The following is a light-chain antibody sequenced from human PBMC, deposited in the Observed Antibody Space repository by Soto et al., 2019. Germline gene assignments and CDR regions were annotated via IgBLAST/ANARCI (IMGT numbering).Light chain of an antibody. Sequence: DIQMTQSPSSLSASVGDRVSITCQASQDISTFLNWYQQKPGQAPKLLMYEASNLETGVPSRFSGSGSGTYFTLTISSLQTEDVAAYYCQQYEDLPLSFGPGTTVDI. V-gene: IGKV1-33*01. CDR2: EAS. J-gene: IGKJ3*01. CDR3: QQYEDLPLS. CDR1: QDISTF.